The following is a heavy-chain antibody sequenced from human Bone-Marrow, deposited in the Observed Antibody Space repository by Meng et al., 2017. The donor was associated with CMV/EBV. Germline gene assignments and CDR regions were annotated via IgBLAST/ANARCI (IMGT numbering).Heavy chain of an antibody. D-gene: IGHD6-19*01. CDR3: TKDKSLAGAGSGAGGMGV. J-gene: IGHJ6*02. CDR2: ISWNSGSI. CDR1: GFSFDDYA. V-gene: IGHV3-9*01. Sequence: GGSLRLSCAGSGFSFDDYAMHWVRQAPGKGLEWVSGISWNSGSIAYAGSVKGRFTISRDNARNSLYLQMNSLRVEDTALYYCTKDKSLAGAGSGAGGMGVWGQGTTVTVSS.